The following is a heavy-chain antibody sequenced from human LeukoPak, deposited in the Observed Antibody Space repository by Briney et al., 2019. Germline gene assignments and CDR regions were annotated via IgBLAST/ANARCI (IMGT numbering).Heavy chain of an antibody. D-gene: IGHD1-14*01. CDR1: GFTFSDYY. V-gene: IGHV3-11*01. CDR2: ISSSGSTI. Sequence: PGGSLRLSCAASGFTFSDYYMSWIRQAPGKGLEWVSYISSSGSTIYYADSVKGRFTISGDNAKNSLYLQMNSLRADDTAVYYCARTQEPDQGFTDAFDIWGQGTMVTVSS. CDR3: ARTQEPDQGFTDAFDI. J-gene: IGHJ3*02.